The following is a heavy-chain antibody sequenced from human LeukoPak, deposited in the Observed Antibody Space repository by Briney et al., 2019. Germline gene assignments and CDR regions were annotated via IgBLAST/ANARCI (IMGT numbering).Heavy chain of an antibody. Sequence: GRSLRLSCAASGFTFSSYGMHWVRQAPGKGLEGVAVISYDGSNKYYADSVKGRFTISRDNSKNTLYLQMNSLRAEDTAVYYCARVASSWYGGLDYWGQGTLVTVSS. CDR1: GFTFSSYG. J-gene: IGHJ4*02. D-gene: IGHD6-13*01. CDR2: ISYDGSNK. V-gene: IGHV3-30*03. CDR3: ARVASSWYGGLDY.